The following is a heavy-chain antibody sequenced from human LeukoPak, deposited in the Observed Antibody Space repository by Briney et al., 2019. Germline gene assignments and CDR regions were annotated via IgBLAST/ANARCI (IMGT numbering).Heavy chain of an antibody. J-gene: IGHJ6*03. Sequence: GGSLRLSCVASGFTVISNSVIWVRQAPGKGLEWVSLIYSDGGTYYADSVKGRFTISRDTSKNTLYLQMNSLRAEDAAVYYCARDKRDYYGRYYYYYYIDVWGKGTTVTISS. CDR3: ARDKRDYYGRYYYYYYIDV. CDR1: GFTVISNS. D-gene: IGHD3-22*01. V-gene: IGHV3-66*01. CDR2: IYSDGGT.